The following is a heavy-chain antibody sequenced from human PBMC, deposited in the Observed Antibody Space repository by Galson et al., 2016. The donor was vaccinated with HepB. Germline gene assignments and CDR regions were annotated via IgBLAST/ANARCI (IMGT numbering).Heavy chain of an antibody. J-gene: IGHJ6*02. V-gene: IGHV6-1*01. CDR3: ARAVMLGRGMDV. CDR2: TFYSSTWEN. CDR1: GDSVYNNGAA. Sequence: CAISGDSVYNNGAAWVWIRQSPSRGLEWLGRTFYSSTWENHYAGSVKNRITISPDTSRNPFSLHLNTVTPEDTAVYYCARAVMLGRGMDVWGQGTTVTVSS. D-gene: IGHD3-10*01.